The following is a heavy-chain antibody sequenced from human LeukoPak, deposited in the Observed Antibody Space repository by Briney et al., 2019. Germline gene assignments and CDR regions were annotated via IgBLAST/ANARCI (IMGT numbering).Heavy chain of an antibody. CDR2: INHSGST. CDR3: ARGPHYYGSWTY. J-gene: IGHJ4*02. CDR1: GGSFSGYY. Sequence: SETLSLTCAVYGGSFSGYYWSWIRQPPGKGLEWIGEINHSGSTNYNPSLKSRVTISVDTSKNQFSLKLSSVTAADTAVYYCARGPHYYGSWTYWGQGTLVTVSS. V-gene: IGHV4-34*01. D-gene: IGHD3-10*01.